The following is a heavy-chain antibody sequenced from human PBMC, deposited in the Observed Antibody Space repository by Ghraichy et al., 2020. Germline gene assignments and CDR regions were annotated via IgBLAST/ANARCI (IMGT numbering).Heavy chain of an antibody. Sequence: SQTLSLTCAVSGGSISSGGYSWSWIRQPPGKGLEWIGYIYHSGSTYYNPSLKSRVTISVDRSKNQFSLKLSSVTAADTAVYYCARSPRYGDYPWYFDLWGRGTLVTVSS. J-gene: IGHJ2*01. D-gene: IGHD4-17*01. V-gene: IGHV4-30-2*01. CDR3: ARSPRYGDYPWYFDL. CDR1: GGSISSGGYS. CDR2: IYHSGST.